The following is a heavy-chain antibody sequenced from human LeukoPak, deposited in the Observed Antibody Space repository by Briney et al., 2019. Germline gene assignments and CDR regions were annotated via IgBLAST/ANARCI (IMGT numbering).Heavy chain of an antibody. Sequence: SETLSLTCSVSGGSISGYYWCWIRQPAGKGVVWIGRIYNSENANYNPSLRSRVSMSVDTSKNQFSLKLSSVTAADTAVYYCARLSQSTSWYDDYWGQGTLVTVSS. CDR3: ARLSQSTSWYDDY. CDR1: GGSISGYY. J-gene: IGHJ4*02. V-gene: IGHV4-4*07. D-gene: IGHD6-13*01. CDR2: IYNSENA.